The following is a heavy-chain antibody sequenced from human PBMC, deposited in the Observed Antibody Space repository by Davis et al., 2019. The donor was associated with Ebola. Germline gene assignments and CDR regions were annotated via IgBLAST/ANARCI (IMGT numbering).Heavy chain of an antibody. V-gene: IGHV3-30-3*01. CDR1: GFTFSSYA. CDR2: ISYDGSNK. D-gene: IGHD2-21*02. CDR3: AREGGAYCGGDCYLG. J-gene: IGHJ4*02. Sequence: GESLKISCAASGFTFSSYAMHWVRQAPGKGLEWVAVISYDGSNKYYADSVKGRFTISRDNSKNTLYLQMNSLRAEDTAVYYCAREGGAYCGGDCYLGWGQGTLVTVSS.